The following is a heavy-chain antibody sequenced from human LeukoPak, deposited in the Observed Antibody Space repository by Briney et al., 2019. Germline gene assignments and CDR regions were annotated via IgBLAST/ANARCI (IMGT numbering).Heavy chain of an antibody. Sequence: GGSLRLSCAASGFTFSSYSMNWVRQAPGKGLEWVSSISSSSSYIYYADSVKGRFTISRDNAKNSLYLQMNSLRAEDTAVYYCARPYCSGATCYSPPDYWGQGTLVTVSS. J-gene: IGHJ4*02. CDR1: GFTFSSYS. D-gene: IGHD2-15*01. V-gene: IGHV3-21*01. CDR3: ARPYCSGATCYSPPDY. CDR2: ISSSSSYI.